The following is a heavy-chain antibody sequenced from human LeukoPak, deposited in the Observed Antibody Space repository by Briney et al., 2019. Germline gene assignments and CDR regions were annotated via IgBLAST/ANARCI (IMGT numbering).Heavy chain of an antibody. CDR1: GFTFSGYW. V-gene: IGHV3-74*01. CDR2: INNDGSST. Sequence: PGGSLRLSCAASGFTFSGYWMQWVRQAPGRGLVWVSRINNDGSSTSYADSVKGRFTISRDNAKNTLYLQMTRLRAADTGVYYCVRGGWADYWGQGTLLTVSS. CDR3: VRGGWADY. D-gene: IGHD1-26*01. J-gene: IGHJ4*02.